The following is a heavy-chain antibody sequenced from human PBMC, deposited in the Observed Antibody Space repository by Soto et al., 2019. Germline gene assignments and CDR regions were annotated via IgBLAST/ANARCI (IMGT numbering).Heavy chain of an antibody. J-gene: IGHJ4*02. CDR2: ISIIGSTI. Sequence: GGCLRLSCTCSGFTFITYSMHWVRPAPGKGLDWVSYISIIGSTIYYADSVKGRFTISRDNAKNSLYLQMNSLRAEDTAVYYCARETRGSNLAAAGTFDYWGQGTLVPVSS. V-gene: IGHV3-48*03. CDR3: ARETRGSNLAAAGTFDY. D-gene: IGHD6-13*01. CDR1: GFTFITYS.